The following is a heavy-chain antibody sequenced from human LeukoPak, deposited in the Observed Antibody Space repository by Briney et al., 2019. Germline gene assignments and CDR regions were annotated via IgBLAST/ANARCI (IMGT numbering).Heavy chain of an antibody. V-gene: IGHV4-39*07. Sequence: SETLSLTCSVSGGSVSSSNFYWGWVRQAPGKGLEWIGSFYFSGSSFHNPSLKSRVLMSGDKSKNHLSLKLRSVAAADTAVYYCAERGVGPTTDAFDIWGRGTMVTVSS. D-gene: IGHD1-26*01. CDR1: GGSVSSSNFY. CDR2: FYFSGSS. CDR3: AERGVGPTTDAFDI. J-gene: IGHJ3*02.